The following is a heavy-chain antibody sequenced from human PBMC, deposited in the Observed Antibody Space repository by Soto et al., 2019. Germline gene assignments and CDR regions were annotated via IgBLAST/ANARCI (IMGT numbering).Heavy chain of an antibody. CDR1: GFTFSSYS. CDR3: ARDSNIWGSYRPFDY. V-gene: IGHV3-48*01. CDR2: ISSSSSTI. Sequence: EVQLVESGGGLVQPGGSLRLSCAASGFTFSSYSMNWVRQAPGKGLEWVSYISSSSSTIYYADSVKGRFTISRDNAKNSLYLQINSLRAEDTAVYYCARDSNIWGSYRPFDYWGQGTLVTVSS. J-gene: IGHJ4*02. D-gene: IGHD3-16*02.